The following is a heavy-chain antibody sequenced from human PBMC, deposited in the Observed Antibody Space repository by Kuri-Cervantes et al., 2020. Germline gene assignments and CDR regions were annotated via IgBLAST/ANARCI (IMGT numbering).Heavy chain of an antibody. CDR2: LSYDGSNK. J-gene: IGHJ6*02. CDR1: GFTFSSYG. Sequence: GESLKISCAASGFTFSSYGMHWVRQAPGKGLEWVAVLSYDGSNKYYADSVKGRFTISRDNSKNTLYLQMNSLRAEDTAVYYCARERSEKRWGNYYYGMDVWGQGTTVTVSS. V-gene: IGHV3-30*03. CDR3: ARERSEKRWGNYYYGMDV. D-gene: IGHD4-23*01.